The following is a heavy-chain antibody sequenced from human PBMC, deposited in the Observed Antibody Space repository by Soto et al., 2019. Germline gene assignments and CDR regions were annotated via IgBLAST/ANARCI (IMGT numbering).Heavy chain of an antibody. CDR2: ISAYNGNT. Sequence: QVQLVQSGAEVKKPGASVKVSCKASGYTFTSYGISWVRQAPGQGLEWMGWISAYNGNTNYAQKLQGRVTMTTATSTSTAYXXXXXXXXXXXXXXXXXCELLYG. V-gene: IGHV1-18*04. J-gene: IGHJ6*01. CDR1: GYTFTSYG. D-gene: IGHD2-21*01. CDR3: XCELLYG.